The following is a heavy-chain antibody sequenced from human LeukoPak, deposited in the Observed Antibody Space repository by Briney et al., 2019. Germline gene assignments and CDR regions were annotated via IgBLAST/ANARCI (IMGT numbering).Heavy chain of an antibody. CDR2: INHSGST. Sequence: PSETLSLTCAVYGGSFSGYYWSWIRQPPGKGLEWIGEINHSGSTNYNPSLKSRVTISVDTSKNQFSLKPSSVTAADTAVYYCASISVRGDYWGQGTLVTVSS. V-gene: IGHV4-34*01. D-gene: IGHD3-10*01. CDR3: ASISVRGDY. CDR1: GGSFSGYY. J-gene: IGHJ4*02.